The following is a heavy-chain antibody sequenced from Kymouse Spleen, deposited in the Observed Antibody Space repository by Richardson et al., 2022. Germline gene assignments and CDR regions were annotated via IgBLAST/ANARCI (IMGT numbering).Heavy chain of an antibody. CDR1: GGSISSSSYY. Sequence: QLQLQESGPGLVKPSETLSLTCTVSGGSISSSSYYWGWIRQPPGKGLEWIGSIYYSGSTYYNPSLKSRVTISVDTSKNQFSLKLSSVTAADTAVYYCARRLELGYYGMDVWGQGTTVTVSS. D-gene: IGHD1-7*01. J-gene: IGHJ6*02. CDR2: IYYSGST. CDR3: ARRLELGYYGMDV. V-gene: IGHV4-39*01.